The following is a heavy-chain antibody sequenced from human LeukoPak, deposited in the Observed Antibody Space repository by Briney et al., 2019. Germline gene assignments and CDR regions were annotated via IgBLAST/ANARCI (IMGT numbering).Heavy chain of an antibody. V-gene: IGHV3-23*01. CDR2: ISGSGGST. CDR1: EFTFSSYA. J-gene: IGHJ4*02. D-gene: IGHD3-22*01. CDR3: AKDRRGVVVITTLDY. Sequence: GGSLRLSCAASEFTFSSYAMSWVRQAPGKGLEWVSAISGSGGSTYYADSVKGRFTISRDNSKNTLYLQMNSLRAEDTAVYYCAKDRRGVVVITTLDYWGQGTLVTVSS.